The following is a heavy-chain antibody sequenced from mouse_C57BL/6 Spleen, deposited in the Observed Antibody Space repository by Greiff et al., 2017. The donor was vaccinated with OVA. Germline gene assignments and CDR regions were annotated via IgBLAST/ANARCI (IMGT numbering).Heavy chain of an antibody. CDR3: ARSWGFDY. V-gene: IGHV5-17*01. J-gene: IGHJ2*01. D-gene: IGHD4-1*01. Sequence: EVQVLESGGGLVKPGGSLKLSCAASGFTFSDYGMHWVRQAPEKGLEWVAYISSGSSTIYYADTVKGRSTIARNNAKNTLFLQMTSLRSEETAMYYCARSWGFDYWGQGTTLTVSS. CDR2: ISSGSSTI. CDR1: GFTFSDYG.